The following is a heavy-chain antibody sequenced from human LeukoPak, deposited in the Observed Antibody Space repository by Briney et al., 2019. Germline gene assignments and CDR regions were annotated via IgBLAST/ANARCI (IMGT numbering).Heavy chain of an antibody. V-gene: IGHV4-39*01. Sequence: SETLSLTCTVSGDSISSSSYYWGWIRQHPGKGLEWIGSIYYSGSTHYTPSLKSRVTISVDTSKNQFSLKLSSVTAADTAVYYCARGITVTGHFDYWGQETLVTVSS. CDR3: ARGITVTGHFDY. J-gene: IGHJ4*02. D-gene: IGHD6-19*01. CDR1: GDSISSSSYY. CDR2: IYYSGST.